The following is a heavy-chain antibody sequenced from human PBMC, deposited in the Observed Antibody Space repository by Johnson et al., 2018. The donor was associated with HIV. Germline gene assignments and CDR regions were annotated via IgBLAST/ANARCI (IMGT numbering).Heavy chain of an antibody. Sequence: VQLVESGGGLGQPGRSLRLSCTTSGFTFGDYAMNWVRQAPGKGLEWVGRIKSKTDGGTTDYAAPVKGRFTMSRDDSKSTLYMQMNSLKTEDTAVYYCAREDGDYGAFDIWGQGTMVTVSS. J-gene: IGHJ3*02. CDR2: IKSKTDGGTT. CDR3: AREDGDYGAFDI. D-gene: IGHD4-17*01. V-gene: IGHV3-15*01. CDR1: GFTFGDYA.